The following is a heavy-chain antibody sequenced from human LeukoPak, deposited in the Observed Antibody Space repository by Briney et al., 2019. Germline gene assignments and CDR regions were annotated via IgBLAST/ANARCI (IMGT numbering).Heavy chain of an antibody. CDR2: MRGSGGST. D-gene: IGHD4-17*01. CDR1: GFTFSSFA. Sequence: GVSLRLSCAASGFTFSSFAMSWVRQAPGKGLEGVSTMRGSGGSTNYADSVKARFTFSRDNSKNTLYLQMNSLRAEDTAVYYCAKDLPDYGDYIEGYWGQGTLVTVSS. V-gene: IGHV3-23*01. J-gene: IGHJ4*02. CDR3: AKDLPDYGDYIEGY.